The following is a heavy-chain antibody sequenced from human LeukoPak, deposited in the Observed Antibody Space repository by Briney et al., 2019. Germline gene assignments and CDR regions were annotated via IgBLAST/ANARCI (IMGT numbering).Heavy chain of an antibody. CDR2: IYYSGST. Sequence: TSETLSLTCTVSGGSISSGGYYWSWIRQHPGKGLEWIGYIYYSGSTYYNPSLKSRVTISVDTSKNQFSLKLSSVTAADTAVYYCARVRGPTNQRIDYWGQGTLVTVSS. CDR3: ARVRGPTNQRIDY. V-gene: IGHV4-31*03. CDR1: GGSISSGGYY. J-gene: IGHJ4*02. D-gene: IGHD5-12*01.